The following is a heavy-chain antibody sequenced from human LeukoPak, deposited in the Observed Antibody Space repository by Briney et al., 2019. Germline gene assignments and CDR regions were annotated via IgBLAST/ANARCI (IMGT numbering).Heavy chain of an antibody. Sequence: GGSLRLSCAASGFTFSTFAMNWVRQAPGKGLEWVSAISGSGGSTYYADSVKGRFTISRDNSKNTLYLQMNSLRAEDTAVYYCARSPYYYGSGSYPYYFDYWGQGTLVTVSS. CDR1: GFTFSTFA. CDR3: ARSPYYYGSGSYPYYFDY. J-gene: IGHJ4*02. D-gene: IGHD3-10*01. V-gene: IGHV3-23*01. CDR2: ISGSGGST.